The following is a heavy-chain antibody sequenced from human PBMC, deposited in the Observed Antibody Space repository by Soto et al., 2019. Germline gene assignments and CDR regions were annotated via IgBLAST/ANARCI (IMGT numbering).Heavy chain of an antibody. CDR2: IRSQANSYAT. D-gene: IGHD1-26*01. V-gene: IGHV3-73*02. Sequence: EVQLVESGGGLVQPGGSLKLSCAASGFTFSDSAMHWARQASGKGLEWVGRIRSQANSYATVYAASVKGRFTISRDDSKNTAYLQMNSLKTEDTAVYYCARLWSEREPNFDHWGQGTLVTVSS. CDR3: ARLWSEREPNFDH. CDR1: GFTFSDSA. J-gene: IGHJ4*02.